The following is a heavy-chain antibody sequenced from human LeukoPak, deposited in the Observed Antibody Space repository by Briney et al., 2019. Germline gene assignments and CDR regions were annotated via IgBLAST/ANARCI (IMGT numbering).Heavy chain of an antibody. D-gene: IGHD6-19*01. V-gene: IGHV3-23*01. CDR1: GFTFSSYA. J-gene: IGHJ4*02. CDR2: ISGSGGST. CDR3: AKDYSGWRGYFDY. Sequence: PGGSLRLSCAASGFTFSSYAMSWVRQAPGKGLEWVSAISGSGGSTYYADSVKGRFTISRDNSKNTLYLQMNSLRAENTAVYYCAKDYSGWRGYFDYWGQGTLVTVSS.